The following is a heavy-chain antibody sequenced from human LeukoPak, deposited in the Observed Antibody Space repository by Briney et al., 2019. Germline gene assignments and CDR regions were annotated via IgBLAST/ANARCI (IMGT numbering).Heavy chain of an antibody. J-gene: IGHJ4*02. CDR2: IDPSDSYT. V-gene: IGHV5-10-1*01. CDR3: ARLEGPAYCGGDCYYFDY. D-gene: IGHD2-21*02. Sequence: GESLKISCKGSGYSFTSYWISWVRQMPGKGLEWMGRIDPSDSYTNYSPSFQGHVTISADKSISTAYLQWSSLKASDTAMCYCARLEGPAYCGGDCYYFDYWGQGTLVTVSS. CDR1: GYSFTSYW.